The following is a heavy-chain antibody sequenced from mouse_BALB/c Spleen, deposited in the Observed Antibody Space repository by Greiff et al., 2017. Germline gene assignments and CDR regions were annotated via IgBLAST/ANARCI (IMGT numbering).Heavy chain of an antibody. CDR1: GYAFSSYW. D-gene: IGHD1-1*01. Sequence: VQLVESGAELVRPGSSVKISCKASGYAFSSYWMNWVKQRPGQGLEWIGQIYPGDGDTNYNGKFKGKATLTADKSSSTAYMQLSSLTSEDSAVYFCARSSYYYGSSYYFDYWGQGTTLTVSS. CDR3: ARSSYYYGSSYYFDY. V-gene: IGHV1-80*01. J-gene: IGHJ2*01. CDR2: IYPGDGDT.